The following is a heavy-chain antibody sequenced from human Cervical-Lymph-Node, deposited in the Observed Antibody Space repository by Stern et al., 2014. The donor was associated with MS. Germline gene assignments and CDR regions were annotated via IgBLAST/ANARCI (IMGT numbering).Heavy chain of an antibody. V-gene: IGHV1-69*01. CDR2: VLPSFGRA. CDR1: GGTFSNYG. D-gene: IGHD3-9*01. J-gene: IGHJ4*02. CDR3: ARGWSYDILTGFSY. Sequence: VQLLESGAEVKKPGSSVKVSCKASGGTFSNYGINWVRQAPGQGLERMGGVLPSFGRANYSQNFQGRVTITADESTSTAYMELSSLISEDTAVYYCARGWSYDILTGFSYWGQGTLVTVSS.